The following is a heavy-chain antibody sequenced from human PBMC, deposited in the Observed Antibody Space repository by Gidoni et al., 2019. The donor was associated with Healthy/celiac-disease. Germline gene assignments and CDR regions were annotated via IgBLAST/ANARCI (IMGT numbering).Heavy chain of an antibody. Sequence: GLCWVSYISSSSSTIYYADSVKGRFTISRDNAKNSLYLQMNSLRAEDTAVYYCAGDRGDGYNPRGMDVWGQGTTVTVSS. D-gene: IGHD3-10*01. V-gene: IGHV3-48*01. CDR3: AGDRGDGYNPRGMDV. J-gene: IGHJ6*02. CDR2: ISSSSSTI.